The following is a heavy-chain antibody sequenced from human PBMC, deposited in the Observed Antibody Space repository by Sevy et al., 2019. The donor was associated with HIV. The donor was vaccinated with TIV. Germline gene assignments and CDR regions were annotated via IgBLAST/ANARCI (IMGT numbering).Heavy chain of an antibody. V-gene: IGHV5-51*01. CDR3: FMRAHTDSSGYYYRYGMDV. J-gene: IGHJ6*02. CDR2: IHPGNSET. Sequence: GESLKISCEGSRFSFSSYWIHWVRQMPGKGLEWMATIHPGNSETRYRSSFQGQVTISADKSINTAYLQWSRLSASDTAIYYCFMRAHTDSSGYYYRYGMDVWGQGTTVTVSS. D-gene: IGHD3-10*01. CDR1: RFSFSSYW.